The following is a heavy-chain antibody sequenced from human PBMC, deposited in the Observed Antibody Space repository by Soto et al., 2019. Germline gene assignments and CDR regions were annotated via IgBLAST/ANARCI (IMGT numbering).Heavy chain of an antibody. V-gene: IGHV3-23*01. CDR3: ARRVIGSSRAFDI. Sequence: GGSLRLSCAASGFTFSSYAMSWVRQAPGKGLEWVSGISGSGGSTYYADSVKGRFTISRDNSKNMLYLQMNSLRVEDTAVYYCARRVIGSSRAFDIWGQGTMVTVSS. CDR2: ISGSGGST. J-gene: IGHJ3*02. D-gene: IGHD3-10*01. CDR1: GFTFSSYA.